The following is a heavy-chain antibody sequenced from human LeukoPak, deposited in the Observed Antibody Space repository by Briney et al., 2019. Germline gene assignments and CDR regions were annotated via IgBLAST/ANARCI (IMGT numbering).Heavy chain of an antibody. D-gene: IGHD5-12*01. CDR3: ARGPPFFGGYVRNAFDI. V-gene: IGHV4-39*07. Sequence: PSETLSLTCTVSGGSISSSSYYWGWIRQPPGKGLEWIGSIYYSGSTYYNPSLKSRVTISVDTSKNQFSLKLSSVTAADTAVYYWARGPPFFGGYVRNAFDIWGQGTMATVSS. CDR1: GGSISSSSYY. J-gene: IGHJ3*02. CDR2: IYYSGST.